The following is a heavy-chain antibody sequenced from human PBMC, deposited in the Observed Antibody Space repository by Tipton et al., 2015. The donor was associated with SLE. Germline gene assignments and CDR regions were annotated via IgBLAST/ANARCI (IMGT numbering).Heavy chain of an antibody. J-gene: IGHJ4*02. CDR2: ISWNSGYI. D-gene: IGHD4-11*01. CDR1: GFTLSTYG. Sequence: SLRLSCVASGFTLSTYGMHWVRQAPGKGLEWVSGISWNSGYIGYADSVKGRFTVSRDNAKNSLYLQMNSLRAEDTAFYYCAKDRSFAVTTPFDYWGQGTLVSVSS. V-gene: IGHV3-9*01. CDR3: AKDRSFAVTTPFDY.